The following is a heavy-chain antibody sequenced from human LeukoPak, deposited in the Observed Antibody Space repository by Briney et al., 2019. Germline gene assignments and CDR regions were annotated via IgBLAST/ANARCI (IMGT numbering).Heavy chain of an antibody. CDR2: ISAGGGDT. J-gene: IGHJ1*01. Sequence: PGGSLRLSCAASGFPFSNYFMSWVRQAPGKGLEWVSGISAGGGDTYYAESVKGRFTISRDNSKNMVDLQINSLRAEDTAVYYCAVWFLNRYFHRWGQGTLVTVSS. D-gene: IGHD3-3*01. V-gene: IGHV3-23*01. CDR1: GFPFSNYF. CDR3: AVWFLNRYFHR.